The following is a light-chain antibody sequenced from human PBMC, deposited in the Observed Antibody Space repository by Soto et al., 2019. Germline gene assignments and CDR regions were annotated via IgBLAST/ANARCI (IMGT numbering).Light chain of an antibody. CDR1: SGHRSNI. V-gene: IGLV4-60*03. Sequence: QSALTQSSSASASLGSSVKLTCTLNSGHRSNIIAWHQQQPVKAPRYLMKLEGSGSHNKGSGVPDRFSGSSSVADRYLTISNLQSEDEAYYYCETWDSYVVFGGGTQLTVL. J-gene: IGLJ2*01. CDR3: ETWDSYVV. CDR2: LEGSGSH.